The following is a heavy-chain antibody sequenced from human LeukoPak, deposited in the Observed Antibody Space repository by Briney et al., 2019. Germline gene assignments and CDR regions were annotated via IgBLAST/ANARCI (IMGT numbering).Heavy chain of an antibody. CDR1: GFTFSSYG. CDR2: ISYDGSNK. Sequence: PGGSLRLSCAAFGFTFSSYGMHWVRQAPGKGLEWVAVISYDGSNKYYADSVKGRFTISRDNSKNTLYLQMNSLRAEDTAVYYCAKDEYSSSFDYWGQGTLVTVSS. J-gene: IGHJ4*02. D-gene: IGHD6-6*01. V-gene: IGHV3-30*18. CDR3: AKDEYSSSFDY.